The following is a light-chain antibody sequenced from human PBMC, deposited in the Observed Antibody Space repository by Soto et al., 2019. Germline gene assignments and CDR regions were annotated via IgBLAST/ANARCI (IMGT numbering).Light chain of an antibody. CDR1: SGDVGGYNY. CDR2: EVS. CDR3: NSYTSKSTGV. Sequence: QSALTQPASVSGSPGQSITISWTGTSGDVGGYNYVSWYQQHPGKAPKLIIYEVSNRPSGVSNRFSGSKSGNTASLTISGLQAEDEADYYCNSYTSKSTGVFGTGTKLTVL. V-gene: IGLV2-14*01. J-gene: IGLJ1*01.